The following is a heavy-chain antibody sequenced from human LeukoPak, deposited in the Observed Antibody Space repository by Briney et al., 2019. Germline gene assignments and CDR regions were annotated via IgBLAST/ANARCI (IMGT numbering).Heavy chain of an antibody. V-gene: IGHV3-23*01. CDR2: LGSGGDDT. J-gene: IGHJ4*02. D-gene: IGHD3-10*01. Sequence: QPGGSLRLSCAASGFTFSNFAMSWVRQAPGKGLEWVASLGSGGDDTYYADSVKGRFTISRDNSRNTVSLLTNSLRAGDTAIYYCAKRGITHYLDYWGQGALVTVSS. CDR3: AKRGITHYLDY. CDR1: GFTFSNFA.